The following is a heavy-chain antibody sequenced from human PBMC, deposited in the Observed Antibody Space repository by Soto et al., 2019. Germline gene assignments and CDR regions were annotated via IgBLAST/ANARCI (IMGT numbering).Heavy chain of an antibody. CDR1: GWSFSGYY. D-gene: IGHD1-26*01. Sequence: SEPLSLPCSVYGWSFSGYYWSWIRQPPGKGLEWIGEINHSGSTNYNPSLKSRVTISVDTSKNQFSLKLSSVTAADTAVYYCARGVGRIVGATGESSDYWGQGTLVTVSS. CDR3: ARGVGRIVGATGESSDY. CDR2: INHSGST. J-gene: IGHJ4*02. V-gene: IGHV4-34*01.